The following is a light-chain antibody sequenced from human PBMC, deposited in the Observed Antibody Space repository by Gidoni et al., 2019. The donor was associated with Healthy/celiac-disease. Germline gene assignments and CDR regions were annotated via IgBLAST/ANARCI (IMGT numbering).Light chain of an antibody. CDR3: QQSYSTPRT. V-gene: IGKV1-39*01. CDR1: QSISSY. J-gene: IGKJ1*01. CDR2: AAS. Sequence: DIQMTQSPSSLSASVGDRVTITCRASQSISSYLNWYQQKPGKAPKLLIYAASSLQSGVPSRFSGSGSGTDFTLPISSRRPEDFATYYCQQSYSTPRTFGQGTKVEIK.